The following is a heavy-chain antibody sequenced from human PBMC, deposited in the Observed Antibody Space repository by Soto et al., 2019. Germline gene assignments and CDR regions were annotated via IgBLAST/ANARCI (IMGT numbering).Heavy chain of an antibody. J-gene: IGHJ3*02. D-gene: IGHD4-17*01. CDR1: GFTFSSYS. Sequence: GGSLRLSCAASGFTFSSYSMNWVRQAPGKGLEWVSSISSSSSYIYYADSVKGRFTISRDNAKNSLYLQMNSLRAEDTAVYYCARDAPDYGDYGGGIWGQGTMVTVSS. CDR2: ISSSSSYI. CDR3: ARDAPDYGDYGGGI. V-gene: IGHV3-21*01.